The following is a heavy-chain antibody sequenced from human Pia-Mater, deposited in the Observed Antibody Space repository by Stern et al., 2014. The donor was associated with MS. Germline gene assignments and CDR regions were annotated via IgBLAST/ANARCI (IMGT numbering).Heavy chain of an antibody. D-gene: IGHD6-19*01. CDR2: IWYDGSNK. J-gene: IGHJ4*02. CDR3: ARENQRWLEPLYYFDY. V-gene: IGHV3-33*01. CDR1: GFTFSSYG. Sequence: DQLVESGGGVVQPGRSLRLSCAASGFTFSSYGMHWVRQAPGKGLEWVAVIWYDGSNKYYADSVKGRFTISRDNSKNTLYLQMNSLRAEDTAVYYCARENQRWLEPLYYFDYWGQGTLVTVSS.